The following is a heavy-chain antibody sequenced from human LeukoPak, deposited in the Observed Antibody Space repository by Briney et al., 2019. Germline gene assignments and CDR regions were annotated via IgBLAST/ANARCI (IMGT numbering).Heavy chain of an antibody. CDR2: ITGSGAST. D-gene: IGHD5-12*01. J-gene: IGHJ4*02. CDR3: AKDGCSGYDSYYFDY. Sequence: GGSLRLSCAASGFSSSNYVMTWVRQAPGKGLEWVSSITGSGASTNYADSVKGRFSISRDNSKNTLYLQMNSLRAEDTAVYYCAKDGCSGYDSYYFDYWGQGTLVTVSS. CDR1: GFSSSNYV. V-gene: IGHV3-23*01.